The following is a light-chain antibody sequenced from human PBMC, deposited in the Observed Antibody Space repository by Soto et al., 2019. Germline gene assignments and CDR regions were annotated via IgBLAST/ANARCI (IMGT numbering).Light chain of an antibody. J-gene: IGLJ3*02. V-gene: IGLV2-8*01. CDR3: SSYAGSNNRV. CDR1: SSDVGGYNY. Sequence: QSALTQPPSASGSPGQSVTISCTGTSSDVGGYNYVSWYQQHPGKAPKLMIYEVSKRPSGVPDRFSGSKSGNTASLTVSGLQAADEADYYCSSYAGSNNRVFGGGTKLTVL. CDR2: EVS.